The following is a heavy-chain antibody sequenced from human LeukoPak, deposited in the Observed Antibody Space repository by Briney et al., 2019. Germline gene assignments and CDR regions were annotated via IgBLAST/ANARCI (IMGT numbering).Heavy chain of an antibody. Sequence: PGGSLRLSCAAPGFTFSSYVMHWVRQAPGKGLEWVAIISYDGSNKYYADSVKGRFTISRDNSKNTLYLQMNSLRAEDTAVYYCARDWSSGWDRGFFDYWGQGTLVTVSS. CDR1: GFTFSSYV. CDR3: ARDWSSGWDRGFFDY. V-gene: IGHV3-30*04. J-gene: IGHJ4*02. CDR2: ISYDGSNK. D-gene: IGHD6-19*01.